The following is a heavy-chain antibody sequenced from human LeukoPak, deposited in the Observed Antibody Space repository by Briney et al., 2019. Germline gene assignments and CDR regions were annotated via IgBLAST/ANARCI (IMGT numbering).Heavy chain of an antibody. J-gene: IGHJ6*03. CDR3: AREHDYSIHLRDYMDV. D-gene: IGHD4-11*01. V-gene: IGHV3-30-3*01. Sequence: PGGSLRLSCAASGFTFSSYAMHWVRQAPGKGLEWVAVISYDGSNKYYADSVKGRFTISRDNSKNTLYLQMNSLRAEDTAVYYCAREHDYSIHLRDYMDVWGKGTTVTVSS. CDR2: ISYDGSNK. CDR1: GFTFSSYA.